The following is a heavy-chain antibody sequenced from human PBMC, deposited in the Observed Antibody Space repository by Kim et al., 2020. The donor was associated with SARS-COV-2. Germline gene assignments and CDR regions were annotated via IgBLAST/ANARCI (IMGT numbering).Heavy chain of an antibody. CDR3: AGHGSSSG. CDR1: GFTFSTNA. V-gene: IGHV3-23*01. J-gene: IGHJ4*02. Sequence: GGSLRLSCVASGFTFSTNAMTWVRQAPGRGLECVSVFGDRGFATYYADSVKGRFTASRDISKNTVYLQMNSLRAEDTAIYYCAGHGSSSGWGQGTSVTVSS. CDR2: FGDRGFAT. D-gene: IGHD6-6*01.